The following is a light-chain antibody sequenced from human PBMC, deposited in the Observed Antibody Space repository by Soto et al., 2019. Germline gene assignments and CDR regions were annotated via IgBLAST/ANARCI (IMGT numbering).Light chain of an antibody. CDR1: SSNIGNNY. Sequence: QSVLTQPPSVSAAPGQKVTISCSGNSSNIGNNYVSWYQQLPATAPKLLIYDNNKRPSGIPDRFSGSKSGTSATLGITGLQTGDEADYYCGTWDSSLSAYVFGTGTKLTVL. CDR3: GTWDSSLSAYV. V-gene: IGLV1-51*01. J-gene: IGLJ1*01. CDR2: DNN.